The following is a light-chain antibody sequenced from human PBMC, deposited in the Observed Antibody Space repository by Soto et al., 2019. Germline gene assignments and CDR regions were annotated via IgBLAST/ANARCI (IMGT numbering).Light chain of an antibody. CDR1: QGISSY. Sequence: IQMTQLPSSMSASVGDRVTITCRASQGISSYLAWYQQKPGKAPKLLIYAASTLQSGVPSRFSGSGSGTDFTLTISCLQSEDFATYYCQQYYSYPWTFGQGTKVEIK. V-gene: IGKV1-8*01. CDR3: QQYYSYPWT. CDR2: AAS. J-gene: IGKJ1*01.